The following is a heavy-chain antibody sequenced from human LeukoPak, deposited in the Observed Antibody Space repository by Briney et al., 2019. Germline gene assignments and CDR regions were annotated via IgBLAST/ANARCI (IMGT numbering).Heavy chain of an antibody. CDR1: GGTFSSYA. V-gene: IGHV1-69*13. D-gene: IGHD4-23*01. CDR2: IIPIFGTA. CDR3: ARDGTTVVTPGGY. Sequence: SVKVSCKASGGTFSSYAISWVRQAPGQGLEWMGGIIPIFGTANYAQKFQGRVTITADESTSTAYMELRSLRSDDTAVYYCARDGTTVVTPGGYWGQGTLVTVSS. J-gene: IGHJ4*02.